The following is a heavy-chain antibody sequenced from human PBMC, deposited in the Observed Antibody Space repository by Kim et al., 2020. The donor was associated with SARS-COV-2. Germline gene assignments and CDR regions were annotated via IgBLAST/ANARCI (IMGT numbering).Heavy chain of an antibody. D-gene: IGHD5-18*01. Sequence: AGAEKGRFTISSGKSENTVYLQMNSLRAEDTAIYYCAKTRGSYGADYFDCWGQGTLVTVSS. V-gene: IGHV3-23*01. CDR3: AKTRGSYGADYFDC. J-gene: IGHJ4*02.